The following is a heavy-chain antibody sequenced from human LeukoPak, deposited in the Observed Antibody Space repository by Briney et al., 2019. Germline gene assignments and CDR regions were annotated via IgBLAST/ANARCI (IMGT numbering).Heavy chain of an antibody. CDR2: INPSGGST. J-gene: IGHJ4*02. CDR1: GYTFTSYY. V-gene: IGHV1-46*01. CDR3: ARVDYGDYGGQG. D-gene: IGHD4-17*01. Sequence: ASVKVSCKASGYTFTSYYMHWVRQAPGQGLEWMGIINPSGGSTSYAQKFQGRVTMTRDTSTSTAYMELSSLRSEDTAVYYCARVDYGDYGGQGWGQGTLVTVSS.